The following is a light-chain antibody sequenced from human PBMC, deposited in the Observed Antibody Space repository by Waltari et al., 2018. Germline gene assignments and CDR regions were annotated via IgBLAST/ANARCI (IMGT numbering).Light chain of an antibody. V-gene: IGLV2-14*03. CDR3: TSYRSTNTRVI. CDR2: DVR. J-gene: IGLJ2*01. CDR1: NGDVGGYYY. Sequence: QSALTQPASVSGSPGQSITISCTGINGDVGGYYYVSWYQQYPGKAPKLLIYDVRHRPSGGSSRFSASKSGNTASLTISGLQTEDEADYYCTSYRSTNTRVIFGGGTKLAVL.